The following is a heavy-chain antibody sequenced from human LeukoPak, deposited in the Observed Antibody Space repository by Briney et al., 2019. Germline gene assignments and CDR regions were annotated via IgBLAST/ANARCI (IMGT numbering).Heavy chain of an antibody. D-gene: IGHD3-22*01. CDR3: ARVTGYMIEDYFDY. J-gene: IGHJ4*02. Sequence: KPGGSLRLSCAASGFTFIAYSMNWIRQPPGKGLEWIGYIYYSGSTNYNPSLKSRVTISVDTSKNQFSLRLRSVTAADTAVYYCARVTGYMIEDYFDYWGQGTLVTVSS. CDR2: IYYSGST. V-gene: IGHV4-59*01. CDR1: GFTFIAYS.